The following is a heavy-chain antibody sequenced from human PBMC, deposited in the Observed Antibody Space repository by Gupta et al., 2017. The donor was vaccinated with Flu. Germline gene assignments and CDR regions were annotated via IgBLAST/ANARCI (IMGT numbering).Heavy chain of an antibody. CDR2: MSSNSRYI. CDR1: GFTFSDYI. CDR3: VRGVDGARQANFDY. J-gene: IGHJ4*02. V-gene: IGHV3-21*01. D-gene: IGHD4-17*01. Sequence: EVQLVASGRGLVKPGRCLRLSWAASGFTFSDYIMNWYRQAPGKGLEWGSSMSSNSRYIYRPGSVEGRFTIYRDNAKNSVYLQMNSLRVEETAVYYWVRGVDGARQANFDYWGQGTLVTVSS.